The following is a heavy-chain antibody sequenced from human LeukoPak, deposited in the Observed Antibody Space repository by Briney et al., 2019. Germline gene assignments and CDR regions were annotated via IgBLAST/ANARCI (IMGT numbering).Heavy chain of an antibody. V-gene: IGHV3-15*01. CDR3: TTRGGSFSIFDY. CDR2: IKSKTDGGTT. D-gene: IGHD1-26*01. Sequence: PGGSLRLSCAASGFTFSDAWMSWVRQAPGKGLEWVGRIKSKTDGGTTDYAAPVKGRFTISRDDSKNTLYLQMNSQKTEDTAVYYCTTRGGSFSIFDYWGQGTLVTVSS. CDR1: GFTFSDAW. J-gene: IGHJ4*02.